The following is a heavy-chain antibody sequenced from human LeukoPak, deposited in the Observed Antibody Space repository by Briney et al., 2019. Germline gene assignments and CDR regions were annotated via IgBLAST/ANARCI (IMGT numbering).Heavy chain of an antibody. J-gene: IGHJ4*02. CDR3: ARSPQYDSSGYYPY. CDR2: ISFDGSNK. D-gene: IGHD3-22*01. V-gene: IGHV3-30-3*01. Sequence: GRSLRLSCAASGFTFSNYAMHWVRQAPGEGLEWVAVISFDGSNKYYADSVRGRFTISRDNSKNTLYLQMNSLRAEDTAVYYCARSPQYDSSGYYPYWGQGTLVTVSS. CDR1: GFTFSNYA.